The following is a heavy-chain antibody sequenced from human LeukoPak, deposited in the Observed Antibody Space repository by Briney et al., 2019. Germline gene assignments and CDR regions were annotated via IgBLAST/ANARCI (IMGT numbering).Heavy chain of an antibody. CDR1: GGTFSSYA. D-gene: IGHD5-24*01. Sequence: SVKVSCKASGGTFSSYAISWVRQAPGQGLEWMGRIIPILGTANYAQKFQGRVTITADKSTSTAYMELSSLRSEDTAVYYCARDRDYYYYGMDVWGQGTTVTVSS. CDR3: ARDRDYYYYGMDV. J-gene: IGHJ6*02. V-gene: IGHV1-69*04. CDR2: IIPILGTA.